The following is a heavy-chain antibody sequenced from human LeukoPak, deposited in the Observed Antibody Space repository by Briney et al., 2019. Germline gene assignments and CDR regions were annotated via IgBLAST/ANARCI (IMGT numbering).Heavy chain of an antibody. V-gene: IGHV1-2*02. D-gene: IGHD4-23*01. CDR1: GYTFTGYY. J-gene: IGHJ6*02. CDR2: INPNSGGT. CDR3: ARVSVAADHYGMDV. Sequence: ASVKVSCKASGYTFTGYYMHWVRQAPGQGLEWMGWINPNSGGTNYAQKFQGRVTMTRDTSISTAYMELSRLRSDDTAVYYCARVSVAADHYGMDVWGQGTTVTVSS.